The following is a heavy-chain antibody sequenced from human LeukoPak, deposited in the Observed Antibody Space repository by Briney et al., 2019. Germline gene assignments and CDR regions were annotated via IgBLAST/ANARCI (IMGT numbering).Heavy chain of an antibody. CDR1: GITVSSSY. Sequence: GGSLRLSCAASGITVSSSYMSWVRQAPGKGLEWVSVIYSAGGTYYADSVKGRFTVSRDDSKNTLYLQMNSLRAEDTAVYYCAKDGGLWVSAHWGDSWGRGTLVTVSS. J-gene: IGHJ4*02. D-gene: IGHD7-27*01. CDR2: IYSAGGT. CDR3: AKDGGLWVSAHWGDS. V-gene: IGHV3-53*01.